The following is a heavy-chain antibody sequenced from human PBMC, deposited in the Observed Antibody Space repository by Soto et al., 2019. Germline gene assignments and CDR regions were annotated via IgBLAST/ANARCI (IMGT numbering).Heavy chain of an antibody. Sequence: EVQLVESGGDLVKPGGSLRLSCAASGFTFSNAWMSWVRQAPGKGLEWVGRIKSKTDGGTTDYTAPVKGRFTISRDDSKNTLFLQMNGLKTEDTAVYYCSFQQSTTGTLFDYWGQRTLVTVSS. CDR2: IKSKTDGGTT. CDR1: GFTFSNAW. D-gene: IGHD4-17*01. CDR3: SFQQSTTGTLFDY. J-gene: IGHJ4*02. V-gene: IGHV3-15*01.